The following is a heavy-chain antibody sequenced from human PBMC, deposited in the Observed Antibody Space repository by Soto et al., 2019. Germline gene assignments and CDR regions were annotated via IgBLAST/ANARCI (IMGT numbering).Heavy chain of an antibody. J-gene: IGHJ4*02. V-gene: IGHV3-21*01. Sequence: EVQVVESGGGLVKPGGSLRLSCAASGFTFSSSDMNWVRQAPGKGLEWVSSIDTGTRHVYYADSVWGRFTISRDDAKNSLYLQMNSLRVEDTALYYCARRTVTTYHYFDYWGQGTLVTVSS. CDR2: IDTGTRHV. D-gene: IGHD4-17*01. CDR3: ARRTVTTYHYFDY. CDR1: GFTFSSSD.